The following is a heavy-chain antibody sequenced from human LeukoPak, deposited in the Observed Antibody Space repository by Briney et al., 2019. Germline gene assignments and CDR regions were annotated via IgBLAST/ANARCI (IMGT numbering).Heavy chain of an antibody. Sequence: GESLKISCKGSGYRFGSYWIGWVRQMSGKGLEWMGVIYPGDSDTKYSPSFQGQVTISADKSISTAYLQWSSLKASDTAMYYCARLGTNYYGSGSYPDYWGQGTLVTVSP. D-gene: IGHD3-10*01. CDR1: GYRFGSYW. J-gene: IGHJ4*02. CDR2: IYPGDSDT. CDR3: ARLGTNYYGSGSYPDY. V-gene: IGHV5-51*01.